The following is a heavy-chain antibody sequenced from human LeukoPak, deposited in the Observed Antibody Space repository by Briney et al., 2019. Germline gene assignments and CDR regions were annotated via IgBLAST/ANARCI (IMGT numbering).Heavy chain of an antibody. J-gene: IGHJ6*02. D-gene: IGHD2-15*01. CDR3: ARELVAAATPDYGMDV. Sequence: GESLKISCKGSGYSSTSYWTGWVRQMPGKGLEWMGIIYPGDSDTRYSPSFQGQVTISADKSISTAYLQWSSLKASDTAMYYCARELVAAATPDYGMDVWGQGTTVTVSS. CDR2: IYPGDSDT. CDR1: GYSSTSYW. V-gene: IGHV5-51*01.